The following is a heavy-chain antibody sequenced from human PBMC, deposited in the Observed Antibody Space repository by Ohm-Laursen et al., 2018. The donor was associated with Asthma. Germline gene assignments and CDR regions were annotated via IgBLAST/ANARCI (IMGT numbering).Heavy chain of an antibody. Sequence: SVKVSCKASGGTFSSYAISWVRQAPGQGLEWMGGIIPIFGTANYAQKFQGRVTITADESTSTAYMELSSLRPEDTAVYYCARNFVVVPAAISWNYYYGMDVWGQGTTVTVSS. CDR2: IIPIFGTA. CDR1: GGTFSSYA. CDR3: ARNFVVVPAAISWNYYYGMDV. J-gene: IGHJ6*02. V-gene: IGHV1-69*13. D-gene: IGHD2-2*01.